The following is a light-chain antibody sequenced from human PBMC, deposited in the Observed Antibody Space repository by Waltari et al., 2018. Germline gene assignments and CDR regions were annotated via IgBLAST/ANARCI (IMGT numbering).Light chain of an antibody. J-gene: IGLJ2*01. CDR1: SGPRSDA. V-gene: IGLV4-69*01. CDR3: QTWGTGIVI. Sequence: QLLLTQSPSASASLGASVTLTCTLSSGPRSDAIAWYQQQPEKGPRYLMKLNSDGSHKKGGGIPDRFSGSSSGAERYLTISSLQPEDEADYYCQTWGTGIVIFGGGTKLTVL. CDR2: LNSDGSH.